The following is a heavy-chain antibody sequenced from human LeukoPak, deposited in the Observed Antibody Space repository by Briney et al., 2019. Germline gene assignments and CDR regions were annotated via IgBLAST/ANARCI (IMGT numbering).Heavy chain of an antibody. Sequence: PSETLSLTCTVSGGSISSSSYYWGWIRQPPGKGLEWIGSIYYSGSTYYNPSLKSRVTISVDTSKNQFSLKLSSLTAADTAVYYCARVRPRMGYCSGGSCWEPYFDYWGQGTLVTVSS. CDR3: ARVRPRMGYCSGGSCWEPYFDY. V-gene: IGHV4-39*07. CDR1: GGSISSSSYY. D-gene: IGHD2-15*01. J-gene: IGHJ4*02. CDR2: IYYSGST.